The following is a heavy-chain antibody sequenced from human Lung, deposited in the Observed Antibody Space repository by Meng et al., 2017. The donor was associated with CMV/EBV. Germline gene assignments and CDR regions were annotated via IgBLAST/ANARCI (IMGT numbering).Heavy chain of an antibody. CDR2: INSDGSST. V-gene: IGHV3-74*01. Sequence: GGSLRLSCAASGFTFSSYAMHWVRQAPGKGLVWVSRINSDGSSTSYADSVKGRFTISRDSAKNTLYLQMNSLRAEDTAVYYCARAADLYDYYDSSGYYGYWGQGXLVTVSS. D-gene: IGHD3-22*01. J-gene: IGHJ4*02. CDR1: GFTFSSYA. CDR3: ARAADLYDYYDSSGYYGY.